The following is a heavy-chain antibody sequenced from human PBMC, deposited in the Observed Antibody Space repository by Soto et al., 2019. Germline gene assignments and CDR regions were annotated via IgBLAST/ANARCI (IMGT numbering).Heavy chain of an antibody. D-gene: IGHD6-19*01. Sequence: GGSLKLSCAAPGLTFGTYGINGVRQAPGKGLEWVAVIWYDGSNKYYADSVKGRFTISRDNSKNTLYLQMNSLRAEDTAVYYCARDRIAVAGPFDYWGQGTLVTVSS. CDR1: GLTFGTYG. V-gene: IGHV3-33*01. J-gene: IGHJ4*02. CDR2: IWYDGSNK. CDR3: ARDRIAVAGPFDY.